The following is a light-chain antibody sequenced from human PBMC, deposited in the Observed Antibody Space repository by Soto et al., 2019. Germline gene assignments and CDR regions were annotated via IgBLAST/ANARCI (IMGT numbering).Light chain of an antibody. CDR1: QTITSTP. J-gene: IGKJ1*01. CDR3: QHYGASPRT. CDR2: GVS. Sequence: EIVLTQSPGTLSLFPGERATLSCRASQTITSTPLAWYQQKPGQAPRLLLYGVSNRASGFPDRFRGSGSGTDFTLTISGLEPDDFAVYYCQHYGASPRTFGQGTKVEI. V-gene: IGKV3-20*01.